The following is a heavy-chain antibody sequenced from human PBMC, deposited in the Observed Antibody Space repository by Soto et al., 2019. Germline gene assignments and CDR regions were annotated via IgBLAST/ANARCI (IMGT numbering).Heavy chain of an antibody. D-gene: IGHD4-17*01. J-gene: IGHJ4*02. CDR1: GFSFTSSA. CDR2: IVVGSGNT. CDR3: AAGHGDYVLDDY. V-gene: IGHV1-58*01. Sequence: LVKVSCTASGFSFTSSAVQWVRQARGQRPEWIGWIVVGSGNTNYAQKFQERVTITRDMSTSKAYMELSSLRSEDTAVYYCAAGHGDYVLDDYWGQGTLVTVSS.